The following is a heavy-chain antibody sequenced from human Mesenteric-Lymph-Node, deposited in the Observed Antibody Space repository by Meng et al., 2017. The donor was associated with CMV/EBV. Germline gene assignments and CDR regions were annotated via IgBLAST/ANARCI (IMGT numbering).Heavy chain of an antibody. V-gene: IGHV3-48*04. CDR3: ARVLSNWNYVYFDY. CDR1: GFTFSSYS. Sequence: GESLKISCAASGFTFSSYSMNWVRQAPGKGLEWVSYISSSSSTIYYADSVKGRFTISRDNAKNSLYLQMNSLRAEDTAVYYCARVLSNWNYVYFDYWGQGTLVTVSS. D-gene: IGHD1-7*01. J-gene: IGHJ4*02. CDR2: ISSSSSTI.